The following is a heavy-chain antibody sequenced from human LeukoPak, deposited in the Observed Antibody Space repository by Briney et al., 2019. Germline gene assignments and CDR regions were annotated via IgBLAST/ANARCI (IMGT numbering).Heavy chain of an antibody. Sequence: PSETLSLTCTVSGGSISSYYWSWIRQPAGKGLEWIGRIYTSGSTNYNPSLRSRVTMSVDTSNNQFSLKVSSVTAADTAVYYCARKHYYYYFMDVWGKGTTVTVSS. CDR3: ARKHYYYYFMDV. V-gene: IGHV4-4*07. J-gene: IGHJ6*03. CDR2: IYTSGST. CDR1: GGSISSYY.